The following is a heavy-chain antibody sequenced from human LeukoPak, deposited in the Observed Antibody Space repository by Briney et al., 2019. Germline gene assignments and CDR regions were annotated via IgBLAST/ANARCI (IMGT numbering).Heavy chain of an antibody. CDR3: ATTLLVNPLWFGELLFTRFDP. CDR1: GGSISSSSYY. CDR2: IYYSGST. D-gene: IGHD3-10*01. V-gene: IGHV4-39*07. J-gene: IGHJ5*02. Sequence: SETLSLTCTVSGGSISSSSYYWGWIRQPPGKGLEWIGSIYYSGSTYYNPSLKSRVTISVDTSKNQFSLKLSSVTAADTAVYYCATTLLVNPLWFGELLFTRFDPWGQGTLVTVSS.